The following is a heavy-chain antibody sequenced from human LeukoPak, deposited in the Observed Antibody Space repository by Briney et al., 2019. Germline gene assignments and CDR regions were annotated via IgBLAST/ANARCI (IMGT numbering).Heavy chain of an antibody. D-gene: IGHD2-15*01. CDR3: ARASHCSGGSCYSDY. Sequence: ASVKVSCKASGYTFTSSSISWVRQAPGQGLEWMGWISAYNGNTIYAQKVKGRVTMTTDTSTSTAYMELRSLKSDDTAVYYCARASHCSGGSCYSDYWGQGTLVTVSS. CDR1: GYTFTSSS. J-gene: IGHJ4*02. CDR2: ISAYNGNT. V-gene: IGHV1-18*01.